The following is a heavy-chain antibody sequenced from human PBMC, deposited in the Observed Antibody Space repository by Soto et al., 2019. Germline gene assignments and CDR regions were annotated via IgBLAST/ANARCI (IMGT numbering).Heavy chain of an antibody. V-gene: IGHV5-51*01. CDR1: GYSFTSYW. CDR2: IYPGDSDT. J-gene: IGHJ4*02. D-gene: IGHD2-2*01. Sequence: GESLKISCKGSGYSFTSYWIGWVRQMPGKGLEWMGIIYPGDSDTRYSPSFQGQVTISADKSISTAYLQWSSLKASDTAMYYCARWSARFVVVPAAQFDYWGQGTLVTVSS. CDR3: ARWSARFVVVPAAQFDY.